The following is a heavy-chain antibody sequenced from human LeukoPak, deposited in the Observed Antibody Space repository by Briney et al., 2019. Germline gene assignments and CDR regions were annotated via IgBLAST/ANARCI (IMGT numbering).Heavy chain of an antibody. CDR1: TGTFSRYA. CDR3: VRDFDSSGPQKYYFDF. CDR2: VIPMFDTA. J-gene: IGHJ4*02. D-gene: IGHD3-22*01. V-gene: IGHV1-69*06. Sequence: GASVKVSCKASTGTFSRYALSWVRQAPGRGREGVGRVIPMFDTADYTQRFQGRVIFTADKSTGTAFMELSGLRSEDTATYYWVRDFDSSGPQKYYFDFWGQGTLVTVSS.